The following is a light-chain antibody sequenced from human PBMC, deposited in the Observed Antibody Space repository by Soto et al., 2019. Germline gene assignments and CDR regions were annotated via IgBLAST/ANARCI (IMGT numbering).Light chain of an antibody. CDR3: QQRSNSPSIT. CDR1: QSVSSH. V-gene: IGKV3-11*01. Sequence: IVLTQSPATLALSPGERAILSCRPRQSVSSHLALYQQKPGQAPMLLIYDASNSATGIPARFSGSGSGTHFTLTITSLEPEDFAVYYCQQRSNSPSITFRQGTRLE. J-gene: IGKJ5*01. CDR2: DAS.